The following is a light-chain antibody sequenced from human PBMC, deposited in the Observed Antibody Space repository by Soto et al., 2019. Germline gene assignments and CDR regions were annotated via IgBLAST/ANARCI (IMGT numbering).Light chain of an antibody. CDR3: QHFAGSPPYT. J-gene: IGKJ2*01. Sequence: EIVLTQSPDTLSLSPGQRATLSCRASQTVSTSYLAWYQHKPGQAPRLLIYGASHRATGIPDRFSGSGSGTDFTLTIGRLEPEDFAVYCCQHFAGSPPYTFGQGTKLVIK. V-gene: IGKV3-20*01. CDR1: QTVSTSY. CDR2: GAS.